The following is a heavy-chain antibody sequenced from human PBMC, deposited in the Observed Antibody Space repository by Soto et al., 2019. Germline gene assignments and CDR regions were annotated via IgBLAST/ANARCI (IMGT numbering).Heavy chain of an antibody. CDR2: FYYSGST. D-gene: IGHD3-10*01. J-gene: IGHJ5*02. CDR3: ARHADTRFFWFS. Sequence: SETLSLTCTVSGGSISTSTYFWGWIRQPPGRGLEWIGSFYYSGSTYYSPSLKSRVTISVDTSKNQFSLKLNSATAADAAVYYRARHADTRFFWFSWGQGTLVTFPQ. CDR1: GGSISTSTYF. V-gene: IGHV4-39*01.